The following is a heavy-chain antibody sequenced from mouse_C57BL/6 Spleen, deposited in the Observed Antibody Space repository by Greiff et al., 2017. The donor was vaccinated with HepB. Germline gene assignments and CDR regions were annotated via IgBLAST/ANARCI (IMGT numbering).Heavy chain of an antibody. V-gene: IGHV7-3*01. CDR3: ARGVWDYFDY. Sequence: DVQLVESGGGLVQPGGSLSLSCAASGFTFTDYYMSWVRQPPGKALEWLGFIRNKANGYTTEYSASVKGRFTISRDNSQSILYLQMNALRAEDSATYYCARGVWDYFDYWGQGTTLTVSS. D-gene: IGHD4-1*01. J-gene: IGHJ2*01. CDR2: IRNKANGYTT. CDR1: GFTFTDYY.